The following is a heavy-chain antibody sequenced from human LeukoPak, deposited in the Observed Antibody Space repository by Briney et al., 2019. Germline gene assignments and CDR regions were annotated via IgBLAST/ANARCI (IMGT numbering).Heavy chain of an antibody. CDR2: ISHSGST. CDR1: GYSISSGYF. J-gene: IGHJ5*02. CDR3: ARDFSGSYPRFDP. D-gene: IGHD1-26*01. Sequence: SETLSLTCAVSGYSISSGYFWVLMRQPPGKGLEWIGEISHSGSTYYNPSLKSRVTISVDTSKNQFSLRLSFVTAADTAVYYCARDFSGSYPRFDPWGQGTLVTVSS. V-gene: IGHV4-38-2*02.